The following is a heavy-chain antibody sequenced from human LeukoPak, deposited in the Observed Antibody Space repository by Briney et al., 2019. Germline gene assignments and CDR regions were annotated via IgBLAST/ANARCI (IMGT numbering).Heavy chain of an antibody. CDR2: ISAYNGNT. V-gene: IGHV1-18*01. CDR3: ARVGLYRSSLGSFEYFDY. J-gene: IGHJ4*02. D-gene: IGHD6-13*01. Sequence: ASVKVSCKASGYTFTSYGISWVRQAPGQGLEWMGWISAYNGNTNYAQKLQGRVTMTTDTSTSTAYMELRSLRSDDTAVYYCARVGLYRSSLGSFEYFDYWGQGTLVTVSS. CDR1: GYTFTSYG.